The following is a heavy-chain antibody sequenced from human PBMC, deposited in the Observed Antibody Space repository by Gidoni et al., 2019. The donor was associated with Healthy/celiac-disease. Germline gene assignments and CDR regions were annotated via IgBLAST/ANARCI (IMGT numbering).Heavy chain of an antibody. CDR1: GGSISSGGYY. J-gene: IGHJ4*02. D-gene: IGHD3-10*01. V-gene: IGHV4-31*03. Sequence: QVQLQESGPGLVQPSQTLSLTCTVSGGSISSGGYYWSWIRQHPGKGLEWIGYIYYSGSTYYNPSLKSRVTISVDTSKNQFSLKLSSVTAADTAVYYCARGSRGYYGSGSYYQPLLDYWGQGTLVTVSS. CDR2: IYYSGST. CDR3: ARGSRGYYGSGSYYQPLLDY.